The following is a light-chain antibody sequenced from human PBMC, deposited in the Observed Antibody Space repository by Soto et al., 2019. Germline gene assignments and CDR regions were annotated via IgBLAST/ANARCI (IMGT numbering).Light chain of an antibody. CDR3: SSYTSSSTLV. J-gene: IGLJ2*01. CDR2: EVS. V-gene: IGLV2-14*01. Sequence: QSALTQPPSVSGSPGQSITISCTGTSSDVGGYNYVSWYQQHPGKAPKLMIYEVSNRPSGVSNRFSGSKSGNTASLTISGLQAEDEADYYCSSYTSSSTLVFGGGTKVTVL. CDR1: SSDVGGYNY.